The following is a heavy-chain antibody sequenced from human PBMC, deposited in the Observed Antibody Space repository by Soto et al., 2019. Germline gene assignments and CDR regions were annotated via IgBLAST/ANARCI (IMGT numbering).Heavy chain of an antibody. Sequence: KPSETLSLTCAVYGGSFSGYYWSWIRQPPGKGLEWIGEINHSGSTNYNPSLKSRVTISVDTSKNQFSLKLSSVTAADTAVYYCARGVGSSSWNYYGMDVWGQGTTVTVSS. D-gene: IGHD6-13*01. CDR3: ARGVGSSSWNYYGMDV. CDR1: GGSFSGYY. CDR2: INHSGST. V-gene: IGHV4-34*01. J-gene: IGHJ6*02.